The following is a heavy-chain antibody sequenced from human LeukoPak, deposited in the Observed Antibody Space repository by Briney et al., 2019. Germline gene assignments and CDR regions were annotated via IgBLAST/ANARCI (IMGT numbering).Heavy chain of an antibody. Sequence: SETLSLTCTVSGGSISGSSYYWGWIRQPPGKGLEWIGSIYYSGSTYYNPSLKSRVTISVDTSKNQFSLKLSSVTAADTAVYYCAIGRDGYKVDYWGQGTLVTVSS. CDR1: GGSISGSSYY. CDR2: IYYSGST. J-gene: IGHJ4*02. V-gene: IGHV4-39*01. CDR3: AIGRDGYKVDY. D-gene: IGHD5-24*01.